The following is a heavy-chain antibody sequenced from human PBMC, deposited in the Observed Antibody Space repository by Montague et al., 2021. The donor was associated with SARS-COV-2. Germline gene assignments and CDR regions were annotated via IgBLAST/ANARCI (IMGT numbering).Heavy chain of an antibody. D-gene: IGHD3-10*01. CDR3: ASGIYPSGSYYNRYYYGLNS. CDR2: INHSANT. J-gene: IGHJ6*02. Sequence: SETLSLTCAVYGGSLSGYYWSWIRQPPEKGLDWIGEINHSANTKYNPSLKSPFTISIDTTKNQFSLKMTSVTAADTTTYYCASGIYPSGSYYNRYYYGLNSWGPGTMVIVSS. V-gene: IGHV4-34*01. CDR1: GGSLSGYY.